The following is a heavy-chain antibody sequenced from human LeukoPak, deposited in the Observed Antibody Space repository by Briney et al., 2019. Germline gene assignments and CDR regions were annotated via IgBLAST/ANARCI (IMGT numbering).Heavy chain of an antibody. CDR1: GYTFTNYW. D-gene: IGHD2/OR15-2a*01. V-gene: IGHV5-51*01. CDR2: IYPGDSDT. J-gene: IGHJ4*02. Sequence: GESLKISCKGSGYTFTNYWIGWVRQMPGKGLEFMGIIYPGDSDTRYSPSFQGQATISVDKSINTAYLQWSSLKASDSAMYYRARAGYSNRWDGVDYWGQGTLVTVSS. CDR3: ARAGYSNRWDGVDY.